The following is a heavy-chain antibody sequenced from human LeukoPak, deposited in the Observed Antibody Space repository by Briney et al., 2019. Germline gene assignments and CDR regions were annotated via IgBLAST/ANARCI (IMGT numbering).Heavy chain of an antibody. V-gene: IGHV4-30-4*01. Sequence: PSETLSLTCTVSGGSISSGDYYWSWIRQPPGKGLEWIGYIYYSGSTYYNPSLKSRVTISVDTSKNQFSLKLSSVTAADTAVYYCARGHGRWRVPVARNFDYWGQGTLVTVSS. CDR2: IYYSGST. CDR3: ARGHGRWRVPVARNFDY. CDR1: GGSISSGDYY. D-gene: IGHD2-2*01. J-gene: IGHJ4*02.